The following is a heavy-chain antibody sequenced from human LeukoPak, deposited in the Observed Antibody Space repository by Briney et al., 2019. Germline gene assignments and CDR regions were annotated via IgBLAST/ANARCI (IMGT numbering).Heavy chain of an antibody. V-gene: IGHV3-33*01. CDR3: ARVGARLGSFDY. Sequence: GGSLRLSCAASGFTFSSYGMHWVRQAPGKGLEWVAVIWYDGSNKYYADSVKGRFTISRDNSKNTLYLQMNSLRAEDTAVYYCARVGARLGSFDYWGQGTLVTASS. CDR1: GFTFSSYG. J-gene: IGHJ4*02. D-gene: IGHD6-19*01. CDR2: IWYDGSNK.